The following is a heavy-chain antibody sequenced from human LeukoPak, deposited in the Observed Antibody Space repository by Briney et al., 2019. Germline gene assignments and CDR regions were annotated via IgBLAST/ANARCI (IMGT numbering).Heavy chain of an antibody. CDR2: INPNSGGT. J-gene: IGHJ5*02. CDR3: ASIGYYYSGWFDP. Sequence: ASVKVSCKASGYTFTGYYIHWFRQAPGQGLEWMGWINPNSGGTNYAQKFQGRVTMTRDTSISTAYMELSRLRSDDTAVYYCASIGYYYSGWFDPWGQGTLVTVSS. D-gene: IGHD3-22*01. CDR1: GYTFTGYY. V-gene: IGHV1-2*02.